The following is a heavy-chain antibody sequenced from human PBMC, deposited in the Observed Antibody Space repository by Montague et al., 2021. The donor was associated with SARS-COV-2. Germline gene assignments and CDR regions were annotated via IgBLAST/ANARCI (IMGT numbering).Heavy chain of an antibody. CDR1: GESLSGRY. CDR2: INQSGST. D-gene: IGHD4-17*01. Sequence: SETLSLTCAVYGESLSGRYWSWIRQSPGKGLEWIGEINQSGSTNYNPSLKSRVSISVDASKNQFSLRLSSVAAADTAVYYCARHYGSSLDSWGQGILVAVSS. J-gene: IGHJ4*02. CDR3: ARHYGSSLDS. V-gene: IGHV4-34*01.